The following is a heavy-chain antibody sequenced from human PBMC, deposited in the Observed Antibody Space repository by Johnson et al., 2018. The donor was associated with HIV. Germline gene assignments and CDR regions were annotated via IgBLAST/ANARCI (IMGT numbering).Heavy chain of an antibody. CDR1: GFTFDDYD. J-gene: IGHJ3*02. V-gene: IGHV3-9*01. Sequence: QLVESGGGVVRPGESLRLSCAASGFTFDDYDMKWVRQAPGKGLDWVSGLSWNSGSLGYADAVKGRCTISRVNSNNTLDLQMNSVRAEDTAVYYCANRRGRGDGTTGALDIWGQGTMVTVSS. CDR2: LSWNSGSL. CDR3: ANRRGRGDGTTGALDI. D-gene: IGHD1-1*01.